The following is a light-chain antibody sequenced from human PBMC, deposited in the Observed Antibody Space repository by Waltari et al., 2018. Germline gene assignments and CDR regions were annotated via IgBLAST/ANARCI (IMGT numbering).Light chain of an antibody. Sequence: QSALTQPASVSGSPGQSITISCTGPSRDVGGYSLVSWYQQHPGRAPKLLIYVVAKRPSGISHRFSGSKSGNTASLTISGLQGEDEADYYCCSYAGSSSSSVVLGTGTKVIVL. CDR3: CSYAGSSSSSVV. CDR1: SRDVGGYSL. V-gene: IGLV2-23*02. CDR2: VVA. J-gene: IGLJ1*01.